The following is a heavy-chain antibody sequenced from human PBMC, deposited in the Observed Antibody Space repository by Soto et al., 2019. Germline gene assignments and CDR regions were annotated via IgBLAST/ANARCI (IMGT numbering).Heavy chain of an antibody. CDR2: IIPIFGTA. D-gene: IGHD3-22*01. CDR3: ASGYYYDSSGYWAVDV. V-gene: IGHV1-69*13. J-gene: IGHJ6*02. Sequence: SVKVSCKASGDTFSSYAISWVRQAPGQGLEWMGGIIPIFGTANYAQKFQGRVTITADESTSTAYMELSSLRSEDTAVYYCASGYYYDSSGYWAVDVWGQGTTVTVSS. CDR1: GDTFSSYA.